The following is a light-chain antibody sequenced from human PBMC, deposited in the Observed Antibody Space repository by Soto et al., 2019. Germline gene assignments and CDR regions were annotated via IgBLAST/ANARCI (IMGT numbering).Light chain of an antibody. Sequence: EIVLTQSPGTLSLSPGERATLSCGTSQSVSSSYLAWYQQKPGQAPRLLIYGASTRATGIPARFSGSGSGTEFTLTISSLQSEDFAVYYCQQYSIWRTFGQGTKVDIK. CDR3: QQYSIWRT. J-gene: IGKJ1*01. CDR2: GAS. CDR1: QSVSSSY. V-gene: IGKV3-15*01.